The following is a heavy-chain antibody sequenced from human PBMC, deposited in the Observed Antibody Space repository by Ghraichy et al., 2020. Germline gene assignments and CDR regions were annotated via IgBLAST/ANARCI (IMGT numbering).Heavy chain of an antibody. CDR1: GGSISSSSYY. D-gene: IGHD1-26*01. V-gene: IGHV4-39*01. CDR3: ARNVVVGATQYGY. Sequence: SETLSLTCTVSGGSISSSSYYWGWIRQPPGKGLEWIGSIYYSGSTYYNPSLKSRVTISVDTSKNQFSLKLSSVTAADTAVYYCARNVVVGATQYGYWGQGTLVTVSS. J-gene: IGHJ4*02. CDR2: IYYSGST.